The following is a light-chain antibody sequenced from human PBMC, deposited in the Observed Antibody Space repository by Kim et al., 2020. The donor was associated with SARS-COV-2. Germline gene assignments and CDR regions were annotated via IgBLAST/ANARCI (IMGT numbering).Light chain of an antibody. V-gene: IGKV3-20*01. Sequence: SLGERTTLIYRASRSVSRGYLAWYQRKPRQAPRLLIYGASSRATGLPDRFSCSGSGTDFTLTISRLEPEGFAVYYCQQYGSSPRTFGQGTKVDIK. CDR3: QQYGSSPRT. CDR2: GAS. J-gene: IGKJ1*01. CDR1: RSVSRGY.